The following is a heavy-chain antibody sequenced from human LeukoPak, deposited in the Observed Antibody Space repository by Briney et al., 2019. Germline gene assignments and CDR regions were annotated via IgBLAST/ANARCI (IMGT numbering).Heavy chain of an antibody. D-gene: IGHD3-10*01. CDR3: ARQGMVKGSGSYYYRY. Sequence: PSETLSLTCTVSGGSISSYYWSWIRQPAGKGLEWIGRIYTSGSTNYNPSLKSRVTISVDTSKNQFSLKLSSVTAADTAVYYCARQGMVKGSGSYYYRYWGQGTLVTVSS. J-gene: IGHJ4*02. CDR1: GGSISSYY. V-gene: IGHV4-4*07. CDR2: IYTSGST.